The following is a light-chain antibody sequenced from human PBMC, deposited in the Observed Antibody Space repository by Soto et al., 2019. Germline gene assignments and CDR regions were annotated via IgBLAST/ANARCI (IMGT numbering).Light chain of an antibody. V-gene: IGLV1-51*01. Sequence: QSVLTQPPSVSAAPGQKVTISCSESRSNIGRNSVSWYQQVPGTAPKLLIYDNHKRPSGVPDRFSGSKSGTSASLAITGLQAEDEADYYCQSQDSSLSGSVFGGGTKLTVL. CDR1: RSNIGRNS. CDR3: QSQDSSLSGSV. CDR2: DNH. J-gene: IGLJ2*01.